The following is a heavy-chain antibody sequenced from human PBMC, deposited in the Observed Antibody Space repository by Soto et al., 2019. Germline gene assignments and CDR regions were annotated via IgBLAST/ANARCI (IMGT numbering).Heavy chain of an antibody. D-gene: IGHD3-16*02. CDR1: GGSVSSQY. J-gene: IGHJ3*01. Sequence: PSETLSLTCTVSGGSVSSQYWSWIRQPAGKGLEWIGRIYNGGIPLIHPSLESRVALSIDTSKDQFSLRLSSVTAADTAVYYCARDSGGLRLGESSLYGEKDSFDVWDQGTLVTVSS. CDR3: ARDSGGLRLGESSLYGEKDSFDV. CDR2: IYNGGIP. V-gene: IGHV4-4*07.